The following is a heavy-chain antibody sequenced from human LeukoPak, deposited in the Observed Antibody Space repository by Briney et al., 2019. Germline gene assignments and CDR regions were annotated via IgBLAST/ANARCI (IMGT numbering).Heavy chain of an antibody. Sequence: PSETLSLTCTVSGGSISSYYWSWIRQPAGKGLEGVGRIYTSGSTNYNPSLKSRVTMSVDTSKNQFSLKLSSVTAADTAVYYCARTPTGYCSSTSCYTEDYYYYGMDVWGQGTTVTVSS. V-gene: IGHV4-4*07. CDR1: GGSISSYY. J-gene: IGHJ6*02. CDR3: ARTPTGYCSSTSCYTEDYYYYGMDV. CDR2: IYTSGST. D-gene: IGHD2-2*02.